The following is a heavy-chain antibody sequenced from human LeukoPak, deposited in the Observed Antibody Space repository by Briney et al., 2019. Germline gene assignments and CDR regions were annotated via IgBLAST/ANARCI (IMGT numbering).Heavy chain of an antibody. J-gene: IGHJ6*03. CDR3: AEPRYSYAYVAPYYYMDV. V-gene: IGHV3-48*01. CDR2: ISSSSGTI. Sequence: GGSLRLSCAACGCSVSSYNMNWVRQAPGRGLGWISYISSSSGTIYYADSVRGRFTFSRHDAKNSPFLQMISLGARETAVYYVAEPRYSYAYVAPYYYMDVWGKGTTVTVSS. D-gene: IGHD3-16*01. CDR1: GCSVSSYN.